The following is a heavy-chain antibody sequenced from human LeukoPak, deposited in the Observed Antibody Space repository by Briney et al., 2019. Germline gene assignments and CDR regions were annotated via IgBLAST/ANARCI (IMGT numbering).Heavy chain of an antibody. CDR2: IYYSGGT. Sequence: PSQTLSLTCTVSGGSISSGGYYWSWIRQPPGKGLEWIGYIYYSGGTYYNPSLKGRVTISVDTSKNQFSLKLNSVTAADTAVYYCARIKITEDGTFDVWGQGTMVTVSS. CDR1: GGSISSGGYY. D-gene: IGHD6-19*01. J-gene: IGHJ3*01. CDR3: ARIKITEDGTFDV. V-gene: IGHV4-30-4*08.